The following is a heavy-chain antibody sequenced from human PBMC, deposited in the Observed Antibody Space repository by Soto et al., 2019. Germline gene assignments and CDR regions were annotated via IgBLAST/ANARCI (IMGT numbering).Heavy chain of an antibody. D-gene: IGHD3-22*01. Sequence: PGESLKISCKGSGYSFTSYWIGWVRQMPGKGLEWMGIIYPGDSDTRYSPSFQGQVTISADKSISTAYLQWSSLKASDTAMYYCASTSSGYYDNPLYYYDYHRMLHSGPRSRVTV. CDR1: GYSFTSYW. J-gene: IGHJ6*02. CDR2: IYPGDSDT. V-gene: IGHV5-51*01. CDR3: ASTSSGYYDNPLYYYDYHRMLH.